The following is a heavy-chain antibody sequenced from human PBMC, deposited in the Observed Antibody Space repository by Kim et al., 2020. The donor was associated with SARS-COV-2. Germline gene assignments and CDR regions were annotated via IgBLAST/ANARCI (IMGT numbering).Heavy chain of an antibody. D-gene: IGHD2-21*01. J-gene: IGHJ6*03. CDR1: GLTFSDYE. V-gene: IGHV3-48*03. Sequence: GGSLRLSCAASGLTFSDYELNWVRQAPGKGLEWISYISVSGNNIYYADSVKGRFTISRDNAKNSLYLQMNSLGAEDTAVYYCTGYCGRANGHTDNYYDMDVWGKGTTVTVSS. CDR3: TGYCGRANGHTDNYYDMDV. CDR2: ISVSGNNI.